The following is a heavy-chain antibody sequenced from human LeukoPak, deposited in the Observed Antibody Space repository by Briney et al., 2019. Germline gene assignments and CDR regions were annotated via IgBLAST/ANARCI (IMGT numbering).Heavy chain of an antibody. CDR1: GGSISSYY. Sequence: PSETLSLTCTVSGGSISSYYWSWIRQPPGKGLEWIGYIYYSGSTNYNPSLKSRVTISVDTSKNQFSLKLSSVTAADTAVYYCARVYGDYVRDAFDIWGQGTMVTVSP. D-gene: IGHD4-17*01. V-gene: IGHV4-59*01. J-gene: IGHJ3*02. CDR3: ARVYGDYVRDAFDI. CDR2: IYYSGST.